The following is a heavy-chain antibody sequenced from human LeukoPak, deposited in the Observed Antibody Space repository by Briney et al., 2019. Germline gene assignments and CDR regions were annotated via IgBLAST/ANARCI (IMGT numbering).Heavy chain of an antibody. D-gene: IGHD6-6*01. CDR2: ISGSGDST. J-gene: IGHJ4*02. CDR1: GFTFSSYA. CDR3: ATYSSSSPY. Sequence: PGGSLRLSCAASGFTFSSYAMSWVRQAPGKGLEWVSAISGSGDSTNYADSVKGRFSISRDNSKNTLYLQMNSLRAEDTAVYYCATYSSSSPYWGQGTQVTVSS. V-gene: IGHV3-23*01.